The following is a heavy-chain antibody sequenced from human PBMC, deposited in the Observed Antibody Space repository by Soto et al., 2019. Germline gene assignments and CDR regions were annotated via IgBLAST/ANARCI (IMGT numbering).Heavy chain of an antibody. J-gene: IGHJ4*02. CDR3: ARDLWWYLH. D-gene: IGHD2-15*01. CDR2: ISGGAEGA. V-gene: IGHV3-23*01. CDR1: GFTFSSHA. Sequence: EVQLLESGGGLVQPGGALRLSCAASGFTFSSHAMSWVRQAPGKGLEWLSSISGGAEGAYYADSVKGRFTISRDNSKNTLYLQMNSLRAEDTAVYSCARDLWWYLHWGQGTLVTVSS.